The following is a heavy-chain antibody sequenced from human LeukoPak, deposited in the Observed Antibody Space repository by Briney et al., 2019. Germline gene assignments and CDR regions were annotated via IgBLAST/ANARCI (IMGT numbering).Heavy chain of an antibody. CDR1: GYTFTGYY. J-gene: IGHJ6*03. CDR3: AREGVICSGGSCYHYYYYYYMDV. V-gene: IGHV1-2*02. CDR2: INPNSGGT. Sequence: ASVKVSCKASGYTFTGYYMHWVRQAPGQGLEWMGWINPNSGGTNYAQKFQGRVTMTRDTSISTAYMELSRLRSDDTAVYYCAREGVICSGGSCYHYYYYYYMDVWGKGTTVTISS. D-gene: IGHD2-15*01.